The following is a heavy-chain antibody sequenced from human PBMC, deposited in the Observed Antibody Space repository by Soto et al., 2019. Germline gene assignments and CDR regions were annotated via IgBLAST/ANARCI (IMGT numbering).Heavy chain of an antibody. CDR2: INGDGDST. CDR1: GITFSTYT. V-gene: IGHV3-23*01. CDR3: AHKVAGDS. Sequence: EVQLLESGGGLVQPGGSLRLSCVASGITFSTYTMNWVRQAPGEGLEWVASINGDGDSTYYADSVKGRFTISRDNSRSNLALLMNSRRADGTALYDFAHKVAGDSWGKGTLVPVSS. J-gene: IGHJ4*02.